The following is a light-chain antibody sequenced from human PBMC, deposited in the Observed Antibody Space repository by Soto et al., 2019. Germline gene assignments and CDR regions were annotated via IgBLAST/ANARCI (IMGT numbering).Light chain of an antibody. Sequence: EIVMTHSPATLSVSPWETATLSCRASQSVSNNVAWYQQKPGQAPRLLILGASTRATGIPARFSGSGSGTEFTLSISSLQSEDFAVYYCKQYKEWPPFTFGQGTRLEIK. CDR1: QSVSNN. CDR2: GAS. CDR3: KQYKEWPPFT. J-gene: IGKJ5*01. V-gene: IGKV3-15*01.